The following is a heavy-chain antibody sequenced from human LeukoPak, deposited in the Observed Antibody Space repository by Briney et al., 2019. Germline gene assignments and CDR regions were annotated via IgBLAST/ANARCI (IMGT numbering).Heavy chain of an antibody. J-gene: IGHJ4*02. V-gene: IGHV4-34*01. D-gene: IGHD2-15*01. CDR1: GGSFSGYY. CDR2: INHSGST. Sequence: KTSETLSLTCAVYGGSFSGYYWSWIRQPPGKGLEWIGEINHSGSTNYNPSLKSRVTISVDTSKNQFSLKLSSVTAADTAVYYCARGAMVVGYCSGGSCQSIFHYWGQGTLVTVSS. CDR3: ARGAMVVGYCSGGSCQSIFHY.